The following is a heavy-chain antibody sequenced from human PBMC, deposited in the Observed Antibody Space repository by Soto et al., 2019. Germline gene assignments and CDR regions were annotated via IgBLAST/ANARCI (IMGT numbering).Heavy chain of an antibody. Sequence: TLSLTCTVSGCSISSGGYYWSWIRQHPGKGLEWIGYIYYSGSTYYNPSLKSRVTISVDTSKNQFSLKLSSVTAADTAVYYCARVDLGITMTLGAFDIWGQGTMVTVSS. CDR3: ARVDLGITMTLGAFDI. J-gene: IGHJ3*02. CDR2: IYYSGST. V-gene: IGHV4-31*03. CDR1: GCSISSGGYY. D-gene: IGHD3-22*01.